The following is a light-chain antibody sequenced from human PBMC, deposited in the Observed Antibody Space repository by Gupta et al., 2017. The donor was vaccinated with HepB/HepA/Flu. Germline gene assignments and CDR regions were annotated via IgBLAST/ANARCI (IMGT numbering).Light chain of an antibody. CDR2: RAC. CDR1: QGISSS. J-gene: IGKJ2*01. CDR3: QQTDGTPST. V-gene: IGKV1-39*01. Sequence: DIQMTQSPSSLSASVGDRVTITCRASQGISSSLSWYQQKPGTPPKLLIYRACSLQSGVPSRFSGSGSATDFTLTITRLQPEDSATYFCQQTDGTPSTFGQGSQLEIK.